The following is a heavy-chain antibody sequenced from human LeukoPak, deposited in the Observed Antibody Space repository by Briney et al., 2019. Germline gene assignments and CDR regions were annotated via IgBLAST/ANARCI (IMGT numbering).Heavy chain of an antibody. V-gene: IGHV3-30*02. D-gene: IGHD5-18*01. CDR2: IRYDGSNK. CDR1: GFTFSSYG. J-gene: IGHJ6*02. CDR3: ARVEIQLWLSRGGSYAMDV. Sequence: GGSLRLSCAASGFTFSSYGMHWVRQAPGKGLEWVAFIRYDGSNKYYADSVKGRFTISRDNSKNTLYLQMNSLRAEDTAVYYCARVEIQLWLSRGGSYAMDVWGQGTTVTVSS.